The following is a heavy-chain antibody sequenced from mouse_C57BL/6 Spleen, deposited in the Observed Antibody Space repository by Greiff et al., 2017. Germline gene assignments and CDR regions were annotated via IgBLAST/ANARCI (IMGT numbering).Heavy chain of an antibody. CDR1: GYTFTDYY. Sequence: QVHVKQSGAELVRPGASVKLSCKASGYTFTDYYINWVKQRPGQGLEWIARIYPGSGNTYYNEKFKGKATLTAEKSSSTAYMQLSSLTSEDSAVYFCARGLPYDFYDWGQGTTLTFST. J-gene: IGHJ2*01. V-gene: IGHV1-76*01. CDR2: IYPGSGNT. D-gene: IGHD2-2*01. CDR3: ARGLPYDFYD.